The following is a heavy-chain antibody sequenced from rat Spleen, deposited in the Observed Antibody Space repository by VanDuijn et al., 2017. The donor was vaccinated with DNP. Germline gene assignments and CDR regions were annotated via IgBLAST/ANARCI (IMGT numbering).Heavy chain of an antibody. Sequence: EVQLVASGGGLVQPGRSLKLSCAASGFTFSDYNMAWVRQAPKKGLEWVAAISTGGGTTYYRDSVKGRFTISRDDAKSTLYLQMDSLRSEDTATYYCTRYYDSFDYWGQGVMVTVSS. V-gene: IGHV5S23*01. CDR1: GFTFSDYN. CDR2: ISTGGGTT. D-gene: IGHD1-1*01. CDR3: TRYYDSFDY. J-gene: IGHJ2*01.